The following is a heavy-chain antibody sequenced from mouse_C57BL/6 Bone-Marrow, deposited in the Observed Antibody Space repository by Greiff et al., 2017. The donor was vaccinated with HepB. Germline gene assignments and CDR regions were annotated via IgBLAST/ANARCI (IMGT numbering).Heavy chain of an antibody. V-gene: IGHV5-4*01. D-gene: IGHD1-1*01. J-gene: IGHJ2*01. CDR1: GFTFSSYA. CDR3: ARVITTVVAPLDY. CDR2: ISDGGSYT. Sequence: EVQRVESGGGLVKPGGSLKLSCAASGFTFSSYAMSWVRQTPEKRLEWVATISDGGSYTYYPDNVKGRFTISRDNAKNNLYLQMSHLKSEDTAMYYCARVITTVVAPLDYWGQGTTLTVSS.